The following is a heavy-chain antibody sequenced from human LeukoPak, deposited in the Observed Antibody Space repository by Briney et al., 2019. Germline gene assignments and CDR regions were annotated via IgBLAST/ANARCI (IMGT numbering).Heavy chain of an antibody. CDR1: GFTFSIYA. Sequence: GGSLRLSCAASGFTFSIYAMHWVRRAPGRGLEYVSAISSNGGSTYYANSVKGRFTISRDNSKNTLYLQMGSLRAEDMAVYYCARSSGWLDYWGQGTLVTVSS. J-gene: IGHJ4*02. V-gene: IGHV3-64*01. D-gene: IGHD6-19*01. CDR3: ARSSGWLDY. CDR2: ISSNGGST.